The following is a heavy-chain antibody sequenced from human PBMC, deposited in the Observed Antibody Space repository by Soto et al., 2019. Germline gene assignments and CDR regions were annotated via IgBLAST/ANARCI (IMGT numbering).Heavy chain of an antibody. Sequence: QVQLVQSGAEVRKPGASVKVSCRASGYTFSKNYVHWLRQAPGQGLEWMGWVNPDSGGAYYAQKFQGRVTMTSDTSISTAYMELSKMKSDDTAVYYCARDAFGDYAGFEPWGQGTLVTVSS. CDR3: ARDAFGDYAGFEP. CDR1: GYTFSKNY. CDR2: VNPDSGGA. J-gene: IGHJ5*02. V-gene: IGHV1-2*02. D-gene: IGHD4-17*01.